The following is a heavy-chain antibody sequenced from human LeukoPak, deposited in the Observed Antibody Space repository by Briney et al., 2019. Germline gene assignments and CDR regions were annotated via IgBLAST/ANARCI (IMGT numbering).Heavy chain of an antibody. CDR3: ARDLVVPAAIALCGFDP. Sequence: GSLRLSCAASGFTFSSYSMNWVRQAPGKGLEWVSSNSSSSSYIYYADSVKGRFTISRDNAKNSLYLQMNSLRAEDTAVYYCARDLVVPAAIALCGFDPWSQGTLVTVSS. CDR1: GFTFSSYS. J-gene: IGHJ5*02. CDR2: NSSSSSYI. V-gene: IGHV3-21*01. D-gene: IGHD2-2*01.